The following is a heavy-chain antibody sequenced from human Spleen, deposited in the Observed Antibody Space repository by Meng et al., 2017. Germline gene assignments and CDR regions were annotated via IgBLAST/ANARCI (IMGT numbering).Heavy chain of an antibody. CDR3: ARDEDISAAGKLFGDY. J-gene: IGHJ4*02. CDR1: GYTFTGYY. D-gene: IGHD6-25*01. CDR2: INPNSGGT. V-gene: IGHV1-2*06. Sequence: LVKAGAEVKKPGAPVKVSCKASGYTFTGYYMHWVRQAPGQGLEWMGRINPNSGGTNYAQKFQGRVTMTRDTSISTAYMELSRLRSDDTAVYYCARDEDISAAGKLFGDYWGQGTLVTVSS.